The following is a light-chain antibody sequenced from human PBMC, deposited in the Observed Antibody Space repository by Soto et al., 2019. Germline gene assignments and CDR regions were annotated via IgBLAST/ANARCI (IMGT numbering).Light chain of an antibody. CDR2: GAS. V-gene: IGKV3-20*01. J-gene: IGKJ2*01. Sequence: ESVLTQSPGSLSLSPGETATLSCRASQSIINNYLAWYQQKPGQAPRLLIYGASIRATGVPDRFSGSGSGIDLTLTITRLEAEDFAVYYCQQYGTSPLMYTFGQGTKLGVK. CDR3: QQYGTSPLMYT. CDR1: QSIINNY.